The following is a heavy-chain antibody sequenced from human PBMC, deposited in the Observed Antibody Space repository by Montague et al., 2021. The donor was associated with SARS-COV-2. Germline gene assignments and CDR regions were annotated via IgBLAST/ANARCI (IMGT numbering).Heavy chain of an antibody. CDR2: IYYSGSS. CDR3: ARVGRQQLVRLSGMDV. V-gene: IGHV4-39*07. Sequence: SETLSLTCTVSGGSISSSNYYWGWIRQPPGKGLEWIGSIYYSGSSYYNPSLKSQVTISVDTSKNQFSLKLSSVTAADTAVYYCARVGRQQLVRLSGMDVWGQGTTVTVSS. D-gene: IGHD6-13*01. CDR1: GGSISSSNYY. J-gene: IGHJ6*02.